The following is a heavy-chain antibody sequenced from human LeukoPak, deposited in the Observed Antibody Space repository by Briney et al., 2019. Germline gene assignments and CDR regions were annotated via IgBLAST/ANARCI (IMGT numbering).Heavy chain of an antibody. CDR1: GFTFSSYG. CDR2: IRYDGSNK. J-gene: IGHJ4*02. CDR3: AKDLAPYYGSSGYYPDY. V-gene: IGHV3-30*02. D-gene: IGHD3-22*01. Sequence: PGGSLRLSCAASGFTFSSYGMHWVRQAPGKGLEWVAFIRYDGSNKYYADSVKGRFTISRDNSKNTLYLQMNSLRAEDTAVYYCAKDLAPYYGSSGYYPDYWGQGTLVTVSS.